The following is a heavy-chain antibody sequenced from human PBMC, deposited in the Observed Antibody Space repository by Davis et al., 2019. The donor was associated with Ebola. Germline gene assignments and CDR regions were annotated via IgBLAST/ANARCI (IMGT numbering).Heavy chain of an antibody. D-gene: IGHD6-13*01. Sequence: GESLKISCAASGFTFSSYEMNWVRQAPGKGLEWVSSISSSSSYIYYADSVKGRFTISRDNAKNSLYLQMNSLRAEDTAVYYCASPGRSSSWTNYGMDVWGQGTTVTVSS. CDR3: ASPGRSSSWTNYGMDV. V-gene: IGHV3-21*01. CDR1: GFTFSSYE. J-gene: IGHJ6*02. CDR2: ISSSSSYI.